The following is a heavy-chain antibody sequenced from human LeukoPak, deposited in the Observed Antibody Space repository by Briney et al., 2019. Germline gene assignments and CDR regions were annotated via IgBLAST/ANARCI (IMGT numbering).Heavy chain of an antibody. V-gene: IGHV1-2*02. CDR2: INPNSGVT. J-gene: IGHJ4*02. CDR3: ARAGRGLRYFDWLPVY. D-gene: IGHD3-9*01. CDR1: GYTFTDYY. Sequence: ASVKVSCKASGYTFTDYYMHWVRQAPGQGLEWMGWINPNSGVTNYAQKLQGRVTMTRDTSSSTASLGLSSLRSDDTAVYYCARAGRGLRYFDWLPVYWGQGTLVTVSS.